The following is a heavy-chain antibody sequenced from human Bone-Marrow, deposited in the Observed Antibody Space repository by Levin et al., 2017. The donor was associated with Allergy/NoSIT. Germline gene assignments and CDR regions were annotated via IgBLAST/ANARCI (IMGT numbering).Heavy chain of an antibody. CDR3: ARDQFRRATIGARWFDP. CDR2: IKEDGSEK. J-gene: IGHJ5*02. D-gene: IGHD5-24*01. CDR1: GFTFSNSW. V-gene: IGHV3-7*01. Sequence: GESLKISCVASGFTFSNSWMSWVRQAPGKGLEWVANIKEDGSEKYYVDSVNGRFTISRDNAKNSLYVQMNSLRAEDTAVYYCARDQFRRATIGARWFDPWGQGTLVTVSS.